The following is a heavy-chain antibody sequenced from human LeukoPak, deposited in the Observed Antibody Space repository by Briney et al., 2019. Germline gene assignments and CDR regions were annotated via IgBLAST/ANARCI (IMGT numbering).Heavy chain of an antibody. Sequence: PSETLSLTCTVSGGSISSYYWSWIRQPPGKGLEWIGYIYYSGSTNYNPSLKSRVTISVDTSKNQFSLKLSSVTAADTAVYYCAMSKPFDAFDIWGQGTMVTVSS. CDR2: IYYSGST. J-gene: IGHJ3*02. CDR3: AMSKPFDAFDI. CDR1: GGSISSYY. V-gene: IGHV4-59*08.